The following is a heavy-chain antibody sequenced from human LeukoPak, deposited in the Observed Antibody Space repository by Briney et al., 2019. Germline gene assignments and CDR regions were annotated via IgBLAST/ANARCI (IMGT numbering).Heavy chain of an antibody. Sequence: SETLSLTCTVSGGSISSSSYYWGWIRQPPGKGLEWIGSIYYSGSTYYNPSLKSRVTISVDTSKNQFSLKPSSVTAADTAVYYCASNYYGSGSSYPYYFDYWGQGTLVTVSS. J-gene: IGHJ4*02. CDR1: GGSISSSSYY. CDR2: IYYSGST. V-gene: IGHV4-39*01. CDR3: ASNYYGSGSSYPYYFDY. D-gene: IGHD3-10*01.